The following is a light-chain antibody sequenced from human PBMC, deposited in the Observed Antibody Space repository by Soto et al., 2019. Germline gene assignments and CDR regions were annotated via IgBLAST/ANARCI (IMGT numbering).Light chain of an antibody. Sequence: QSALTQPASVSGSPGQSITISCTGTSSDVGGYNYVSWYQQHPGKAPKLMIYEVSNRPSGVSNRFSGSKSGNTASLTISGLQAEDEADYYYSSYTSSSTYVVFGGGNKLTVL. CDR1: SSDVGGYNY. J-gene: IGLJ2*01. V-gene: IGLV2-14*01. CDR2: EVS. CDR3: SSYTSSSTYVV.